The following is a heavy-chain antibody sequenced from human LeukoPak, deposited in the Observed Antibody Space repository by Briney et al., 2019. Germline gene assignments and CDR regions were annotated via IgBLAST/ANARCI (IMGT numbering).Heavy chain of an antibody. CDR1: AFTFSSYA. Sequence: GESMSLSCAAYAFTFSSYAVSWVRQAPGGVREWVSALSGSGGSTYYADSVKGHFTISRDNSKNTLYLQMNGLRAEDTAVYYCAKLAAAAPSLAFDIWGQGTMVTVSS. D-gene: IGHD6-13*01. CDR2: LSGSGGST. J-gene: IGHJ3*02. CDR3: AKLAAAAPSLAFDI. V-gene: IGHV3-23*01.